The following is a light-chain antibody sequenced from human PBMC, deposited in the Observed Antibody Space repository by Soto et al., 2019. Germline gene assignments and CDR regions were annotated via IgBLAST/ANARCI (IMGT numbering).Light chain of an antibody. J-gene: IGKJ1*01. Sequence: DIQLTQSPPSLSASVGDIVTITCRSSQGIKRFLNWYQKKSGKPPKLLIFAASSLASGVPSRFSGRGSGTDFNFTISSLQPEDFATYYCQQSFSGFLTFGQGTKVDI. CDR1: QGIKRF. CDR3: QQSFSGFLT. CDR2: AAS. V-gene: IGKV1-39*01.